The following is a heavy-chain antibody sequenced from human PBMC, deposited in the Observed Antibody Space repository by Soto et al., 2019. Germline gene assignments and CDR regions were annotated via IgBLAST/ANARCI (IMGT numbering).Heavy chain of an antibody. D-gene: IGHD3-10*01. V-gene: IGHV3-53*01. CDR3: ARERSSGTYGWFDP. Sequence: GGSLRLSCAASGFTVSNNYMSWVRQAPGKGLEWVSVIYSGGNTYYADSVKGRFTISRDNSKNTVFLQMNSLSFDDTAGYYCARERSSGTYGWFDPWGQGTLVTVSS. CDR1: GFTVSNNY. CDR2: IYSGGNT. J-gene: IGHJ5*02.